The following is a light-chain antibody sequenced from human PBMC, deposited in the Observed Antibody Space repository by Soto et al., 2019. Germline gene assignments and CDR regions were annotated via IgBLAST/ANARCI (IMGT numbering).Light chain of an antibody. V-gene: IGKV3-15*01. J-gene: IGKJ1*01. CDR2: GAS. CDR1: QNVGNN. Sequence: EILMTQSPVTLSVSPGERATLSCRASQNVGNNLVWYQQKPGQAPRLLIYGASTRAAGIPDRFSGSGSGTEFTLTISGLQSDDFAVYYCQQFNNWPPWTFGQGTKVDIK. CDR3: QQFNNWPPWT.